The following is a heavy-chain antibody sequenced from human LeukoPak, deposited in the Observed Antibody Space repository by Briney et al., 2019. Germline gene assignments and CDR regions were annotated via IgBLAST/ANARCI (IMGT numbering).Heavy chain of an antibody. CDR3: ARDNSSSWYSTEYYYYYMDV. CDR1: GYTFTGYY. V-gene: IGHV1-2*02. Sequence: ASVKVSCKASGYTFTGYYMHWVRQAPGQGLEWMGWINPNSGGTNYAQKFQGRVTMTRDTSISTAYTELSRLRSDDTAVYYCARDNSSSWYSTEYYYYYMDVWGKGTAVTVSS. CDR2: INPNSGGT. J-gene: IGHJ6*03. D-gene: IGHD6-13*01.